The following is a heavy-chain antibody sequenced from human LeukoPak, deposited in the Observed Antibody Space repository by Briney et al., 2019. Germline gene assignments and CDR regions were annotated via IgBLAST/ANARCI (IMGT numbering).Heavy chain of an antibody. V-gene: IGHV3-9*03. Sequence: PGGSLRLSCTASGFTFTNYAMSWVRQAPGKGLEWVSGISWNSGSIGYADSVKGRFTISRDNAKNSLYLQMNSLRVEDMALYYCAKGLNYDILIGQFDHWGQGTLVTVSS. J-gene: IGHJ4*02. CDR1: GFTFTNYA. CDR2: ISWNSGSI. D-gene: IGHD3-9*01. CDR3: AKGLNYDILIGQFDH.